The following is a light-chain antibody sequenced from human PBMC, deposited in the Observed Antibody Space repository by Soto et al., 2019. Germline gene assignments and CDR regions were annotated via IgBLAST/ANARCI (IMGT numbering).Light chain of an antibody. J-gene: IGKJ1*01. CDR3: QKYNSAPRT. V-gene: IGKV3-15*01. CDR1: QSVSSN. Sequence: EIVMTQSPATLSVSPGERATLSCRASQSVSSNLAWYQQKPGQAPRLLIYGASTRATGIPARFSGSGSGTEFTLPISSLQSEDFATYYCQKYNSAPRTFGQGTKVEIK. CDR2: GAS.